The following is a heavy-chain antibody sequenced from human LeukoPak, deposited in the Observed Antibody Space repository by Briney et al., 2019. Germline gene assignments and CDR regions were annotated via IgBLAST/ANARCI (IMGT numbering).Heavy chain of an antibody. CDR2: TSGSGST. CDR1: GFTFSSYA. J-gene: IGHJ4*02. Sequence: PGGSLRLSCAASGFTFSSYAMNWVRQAPGKGLEWVSGTSGSGSTYYADSVKGRFTVARDNSKNTLYLQMNSLRAEDTAVYYCAKGRAIQLWLGIDYWGQGTLVTVSS. V-gene: IGHV3-23*01. CDR3: AKGRAIQLWLGIDY. D-gene: IGHD5-18*01.